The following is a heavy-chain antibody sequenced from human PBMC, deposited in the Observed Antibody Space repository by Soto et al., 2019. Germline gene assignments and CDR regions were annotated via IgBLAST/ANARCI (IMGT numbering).Heavy chain of an antibody. CDR3: ATGTAAPAH. Sequence: GGSLRLSCAASGFTFSNFDMSWVRQAPGKGLEWVSGISTSGGTTYYADSVKGRFTSSRDNSKNTLYLQMTSLRAEDTAVYYCATGTAAPAHWGEGTLVTVSS. CDR1: GFTFSNFD. J-gene: IGHJ1*01. D-gene: IGHD6-13*01. CDR2: ISTSGGTT. V-gene: IGHV3-23*01.